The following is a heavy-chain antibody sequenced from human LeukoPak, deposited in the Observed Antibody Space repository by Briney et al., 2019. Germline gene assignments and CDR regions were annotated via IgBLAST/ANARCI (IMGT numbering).Heavy chain of an antibody. Sequence: GGSLRLSCAASGFTFSTYVMNWFRQAPGKGLEWVSTISVGAEYIFYADSVKGRFTISRGNAKNSLYLQMNSLRAEDTAVYYCARESYWGSSAKGFDYWGQGTLVTVSS. D-gene: IGHD7-27*01. CDR3: ARESYWGSSAKGFDY. J-gene: IGHJ4*02. CDR1: GFTFSTYV. CDR2: ISVGAEYI. V-gene: IGHV3-21*01.